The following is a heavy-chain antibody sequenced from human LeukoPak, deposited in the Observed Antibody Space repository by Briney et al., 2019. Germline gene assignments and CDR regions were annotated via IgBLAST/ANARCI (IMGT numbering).Heavy chain of an antibody. D-gene: IGHD1-14*01. J-gene: IGHJ4*02. CDR2: VSDGGRT. CDR3: ARASTTFDD. V-gene: IGHV4-59*01. CDR1: GGSITSYY. Sequence: PSETLSLTCSVSGGSITSYYWSWIRQPPGKGLEWIGHVSDGGRTNYSPSLRSRVYISVDTSKNQFSLKLNSVTAADTAVYLCARASTTFDDWGQGTLVTVSS.